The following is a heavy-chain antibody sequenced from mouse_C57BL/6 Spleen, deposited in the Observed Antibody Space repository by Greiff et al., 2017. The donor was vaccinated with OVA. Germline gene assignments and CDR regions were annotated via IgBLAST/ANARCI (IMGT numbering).Heavy chain of an antibody. CDR2: ISSGSSTI. CDR3: ARGLWGSWFAY. CDR1: GFTFSDYG. J-gene: IGHJ3*01. Sequence: EVKLVESGGGLVKPGGSLKLSCAASGFTFSDYGMHWFRQAPEKGLEWVAYISSGSSTIYYADTVKGRFTISRDNAKNTLFLQMTSLRSEDTAMYYCARGLWGSWFAYWGQGTLVTVSA. D-gene: IGHD1-1*02. V-gene: IGHV5-17*01.